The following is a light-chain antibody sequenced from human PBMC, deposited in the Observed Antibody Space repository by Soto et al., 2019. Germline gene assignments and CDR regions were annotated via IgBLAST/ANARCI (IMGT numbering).Light chain of an antibody. V-gene: IGLV2-14*01. J-gene: IGLJ1*01. CDR3: SSYTSSSTPYV. CDR2: DVS. Sequence: QSALPQPAAVSGSPGPWITISCTGTSSDVGGYNYVSWYQQHPGQAPKLMIYDVSTRPSGVSNRFSGSKSGNTASLTISGLQAEDEADYYCSSYTSSSTPYVFGTGTKVTVL. CDR1: SSDVGGYNY.